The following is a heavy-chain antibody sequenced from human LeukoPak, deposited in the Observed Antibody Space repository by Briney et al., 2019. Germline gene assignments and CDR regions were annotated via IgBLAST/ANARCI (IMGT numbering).Heavy chain of an antibody. CDR1: GGSISSYY. J-gene: IGHJ4*02. CDR2: IYYSGST. Sequence: PSETLSLTCTVSGGSISSYYWSWIRQPPGTGLEWIGYIYYSGSTNYNPSLKSRVTISVDTSKNQFSLKLSSVTAADTAVYYCARQSSPFYFVDYWGQGIPVTVSS. V-gene: IGHV4-59*01. CDR3: ARQSSPFYFVDY. D-gene: IGHD2/OR15-2a*01.